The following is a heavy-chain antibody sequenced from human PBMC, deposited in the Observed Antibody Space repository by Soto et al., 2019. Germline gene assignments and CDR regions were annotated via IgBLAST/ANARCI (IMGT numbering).Heavy chain of an antibody. J-gene: IGHJ4*02. CDR1: GGSISGYY. CDR3: ARRYGGGFDY. CDR2: IYYSGST. V-gene: IGHV4-59*08. Sequence: QVQLQESGPGLVKPSETLSLTCIVSGGSISGYYWSWIRQPPGKGLEWIGYIYYSGSTNYNPSLKSRVTMSVDTSKNQFSLKLSSVTAPDTAVYYCARRYGGGFDYWGPGTLVTVSS. D-gene: IGHD3-10*01.